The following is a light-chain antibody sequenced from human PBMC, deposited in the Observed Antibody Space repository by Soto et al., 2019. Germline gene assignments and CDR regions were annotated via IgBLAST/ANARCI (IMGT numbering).Light chain of an antibody. CDR2: GAS. Sequence: EIVLTQSPGTLSLSPGERATLSCRASQSVSSSYLAWYQQKPGQAPRLLIYGASSRATGIRDRFSGSGSGAYFTLTIGRLAPAEFAVYYCQQYGSSPLTFGKATKVDIK. V-gene: IGKV3-20*01. J-gene: IGKJ1*01. CDR3: QQYGSSPLT. CDR1: QSVSSSY.